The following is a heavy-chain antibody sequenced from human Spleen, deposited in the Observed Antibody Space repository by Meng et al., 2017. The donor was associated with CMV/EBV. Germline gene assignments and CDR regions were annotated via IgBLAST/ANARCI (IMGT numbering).Heavy chain of an antibody. CDR1: SGSYY. CDR3: ARDSTDGYCTSANCLYFDY. D-gene: IGHD2-8*02. J-gene: IGHJ4*02. CDR2: IYYSGST. V-gene: IGHV4-39*01. Sequence: SGSYYWGWVRPPPGKGLEWIGSIYYSGSTYYSPSLESRVTMSVDTSQNQFSLKLTSVTAADTAVYYCARDSTDGYCTSANCLYFDYWGQGTLVTVSS.